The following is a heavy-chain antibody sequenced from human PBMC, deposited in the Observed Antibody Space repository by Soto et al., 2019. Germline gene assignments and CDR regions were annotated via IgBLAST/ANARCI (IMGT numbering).Heavy chain of an antibody. CDR1: GYTFTSYD. CDR3: ARCEPAARPRYYYYMDV. V-gene: IGHV1-8*01. J-gene: IGHJ6*03. Sequence: ASVKVSCKASGYTFTSYDINWVRQATGQGLEWMGWMNPNSGNTGYAQKFQGRVTMTRNTSISTAYMELSSLRSEDTAVYYCARCEPAARPRYYYYMDVWGKGTTVTVSS. CDR2: MNPNSGNT. D-gene: IGHD2-2*01.